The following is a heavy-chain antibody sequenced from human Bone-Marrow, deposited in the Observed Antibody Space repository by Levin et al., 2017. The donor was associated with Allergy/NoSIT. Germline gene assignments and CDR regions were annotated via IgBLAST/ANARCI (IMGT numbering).Heavy chain of an antibody. J-gene: IGHJ4*02. V-gene: IGHV3-53*01. CDR3: ARGAGLDY. CDR1: GFTVSSNY. Sequence: PGESLKISCAASGFTVSSNYMSWVRQAPGKGLEWVSVIYSGGSTYYADSVKGRFTISRDNSKNTLYLQMNSLRAEDTAVYYCARGAGLDYWGQGTLVTVSS. CDR2: IYSGGST.